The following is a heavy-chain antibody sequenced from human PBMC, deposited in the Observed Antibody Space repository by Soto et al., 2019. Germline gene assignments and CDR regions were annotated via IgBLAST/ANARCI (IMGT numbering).Heavy chain of an antibody. CDR3: EKGYCSGGSCYYFDY. CDR1: GFTFSSYA. J-gene: IGHJ4*02. D-gene: IGHD2-15*01. Sequence: EVQLLESGGGLVQPGGSLRLSCAASGFTFSSYAMSWVRQAPGKGLEWVSAISGSGGSTYYADSVKGRFTISRDNSKNTLYLQMNSLRAEDTAVYYCEKGYCSGGSCYYFDYWGQGTLVTVSS. V-gene: IGHV3-23*01. CDR2: ISGSGGST.